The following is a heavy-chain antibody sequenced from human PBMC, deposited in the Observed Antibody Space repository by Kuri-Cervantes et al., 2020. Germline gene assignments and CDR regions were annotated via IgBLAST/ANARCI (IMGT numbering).Heavy chain of an antibody. V-gene: IGHV3-21*04. J-gene: IGHJ3*02. CDR3: VTPTKLGGFDI. CDR2: ISSSSSYI. D-gene: IGHD6-13*01. CDR1: GFTVSSNY. Sequence: GESLKISCAASGFTVSSNYMNWVRQAPGKGLEWVSSISSSSSYIYYADSVKGRFTISRDNAKNSLYLQMNSLRAEDTAVYYCVTPTKLGGFDIWGQGTMVTVSS.